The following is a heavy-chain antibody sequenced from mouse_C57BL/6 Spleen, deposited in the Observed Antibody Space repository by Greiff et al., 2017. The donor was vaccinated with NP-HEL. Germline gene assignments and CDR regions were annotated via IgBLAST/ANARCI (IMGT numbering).Heavy chain of an antibody. J-gene: IGHJ4*01. CDR2: IYPGSGST. V-gene: IGHV1-55*01. D-gene: IGHD1-1*01. CDR3: ARSYYYGSSSYYYAMDY. Sequence: QVQLQQPGAELVKPGASVKMSCKASGYTFTSYWITWVKQRPGQGLEWIGDIYPGSGSTNYNEKFKGKATLTAEKSSSTAYMQLSSLTSEDSAVYFCARSYYYGSSSYYYAMDYWGQGTSVTVSS. CDR1: GYTFTSYW.